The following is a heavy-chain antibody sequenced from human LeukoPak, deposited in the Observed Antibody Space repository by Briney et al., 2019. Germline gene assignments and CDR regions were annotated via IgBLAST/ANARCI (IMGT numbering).Heavy chain of an antibody. D-gene: IGHD1-7*01. J-gene: IGHJ4*02. Sequence: GGSLRLSCAASGFTFSSYEMNWVRQAPGKGLEWVSYISSSGSTIYYADSVKGRFTISRDNSKNTLYLQMNSLRAEDTAVYYCAKDGPRFNWNYVSYFDYWGQGTLVTVSS. V-gene: IGHV3-48*03. CDR2: ISSSGSTI. CDR3: AKDGPRFNWNYVSYFDY. CDR1: GFTFSSYE.